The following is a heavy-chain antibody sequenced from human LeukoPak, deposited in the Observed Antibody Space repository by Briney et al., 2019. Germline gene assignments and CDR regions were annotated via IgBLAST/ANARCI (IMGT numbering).Heavy chain of an antibody. CDR2: ISSSSSYI. Sequence: PGGSLRLSCAASGFTFSSYSMNWVRHAPGKGLEWVSSISSSSSYIYYADSVKGRFTISRENAKNSLYLQMNSLRAEDTAVYYCARVRRAVADIDYWGQGTLVTVSS. CDR3: ARVRRAVADIDY. CDR1: GFTFSSYS. V-gene: IGHV3-21*01. J-gene: IGHJ4*02. D-gene: IGHD6-19*01.